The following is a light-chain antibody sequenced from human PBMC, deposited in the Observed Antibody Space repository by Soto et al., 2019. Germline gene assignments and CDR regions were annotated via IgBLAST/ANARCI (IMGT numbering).Light chain of an antibody. V-gene: IGKV3D-15*01. Sequence: EIVLTQSPATLSVSPGERAALSCRASQSVSNNLAWYQQKPGQPPRLHIFGASTRATGIPARFSGSGSEAEFALTISTLQSEDFAVYYCQQYSVWPLTFGGGTKVEIK. CDR3: QQYSVWPLT. CDR1: QSVSNN. J-gene: IGKJ4*01. CDR2: GAS.